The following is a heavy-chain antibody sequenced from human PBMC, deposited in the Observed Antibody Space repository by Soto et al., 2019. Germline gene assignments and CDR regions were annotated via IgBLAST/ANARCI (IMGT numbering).Heavy chain of an antibody. CDR3: AKAPFWSGYPDNWFDP. D-gene: IGHD3-3*01. V-gene: IGHV3-23*01. CDR1: GFTFSSYS. Sequence: GGSLRLSCAASGFTFSSYSMNWVRQAPGKGLEWVSAISGSGGSTYYADSVKGRFTISRDNSKNTLYLQMNSLRAEDTAVYYCAKAPFWSGYPDNWFDPWGQGTLVTVSS. J-gene: IGHJ5*02. CDR2: ISGSGGST.